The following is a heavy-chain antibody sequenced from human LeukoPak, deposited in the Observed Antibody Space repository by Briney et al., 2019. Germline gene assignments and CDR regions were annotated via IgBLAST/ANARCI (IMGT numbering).Heavy chain of an antibody. V-gene: IGHV4-39*01. CDR2: IYYTGTT. CDR1: GGSISSSSYY. J-gene: IGHJ3*02. Sequence: SETLSLTCTVSGGSISSSSYYWGWIRQPPGGGLKWIGTIYYTGTTYYNPSLKSRVTIPVDTSKNQFSLKLSSVTAADTAVYYCARQTNWNYGSSAFDIWGQGTMVTVSS. D-gene: IGHD1-7*01. CDR3: ARQTNWNYGSSAFDI.